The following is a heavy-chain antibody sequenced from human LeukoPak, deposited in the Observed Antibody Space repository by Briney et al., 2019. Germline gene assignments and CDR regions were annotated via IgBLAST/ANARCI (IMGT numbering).Heavy chain of an antibody. CDR1: GHSFTNHW. Sequence: GESLKISCEASGHSFTNHWIGWVRQMPGKGLEWMGIINLGDSETQYSPSFQGQVTISLDKSISTTYLQWRSLKVSDTAMYYCARRPYSGSPNWFDPWGQGTLVTVSS. J-gene: IGHJ5*02. CDR2: INLGDSET. CDR3: ARRPYSGSPNWFDP. D-gene: IGHD1-26*01. V-gene: IGHV5-51*01.